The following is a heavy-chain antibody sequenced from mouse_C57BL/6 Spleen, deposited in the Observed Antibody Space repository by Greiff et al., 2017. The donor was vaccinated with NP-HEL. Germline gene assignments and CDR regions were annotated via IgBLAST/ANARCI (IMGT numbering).Heavy chain of an antibody. Sequence: VQLQQSGPELVKPGASVKISCKASGYSFTGYYMNWVKQSPEKSLEWIGEINPSTGGTTYNQKFKAKATLTVDKSSSTAYMQLKSLTSEDSAVYYCARRDYYGSSDDYWGQGTTLTVSS. CDR2: INPSTGGT. V-gene: IGHV1-42*01. J-gene: IGHJ2*01. CDR1: GYSFTGYY. D-gene: IGHD1-1*01. CDR3: ARRDYYGSSDDY.